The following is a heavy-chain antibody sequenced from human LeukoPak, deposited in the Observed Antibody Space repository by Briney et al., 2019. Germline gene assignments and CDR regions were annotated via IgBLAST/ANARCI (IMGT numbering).Heavy chain of an antibody. CDR2: IYTSGST. Sequence: PSETLSLTCTVSGGSISSYYWSWIRQPAGKGLEWIGRIYTSGSTNYNPSLKSRVAISVDTSKNQFSLKLSSVTAADTAVYYCARVWRSGSLDWLLYPNAFDPWGQGTLVTVSS. J-gene: IGHJ5*02. CDR3: ARVWRSGSLDWLLYPNAFDP. CDR1: GGSISSYY. D-gene: IGHD3-9*01. V-gene: IGHV4-4*07.